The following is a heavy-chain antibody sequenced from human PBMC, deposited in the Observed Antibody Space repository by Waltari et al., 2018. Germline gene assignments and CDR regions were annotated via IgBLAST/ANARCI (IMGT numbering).Heavy chain of an antibody. CDR1: GYTFANLH. V-gene: IGHV1-46*01. Sequence: HVQLVHSGAEVKKPRASANISCKASGYTFANLHIHWVRQAPGHGLEWMGKINPSGGSAGYPQKFQGRITMTREMSTGTGYMELSSLTYEDTAVYFCARVAPGPYYVDSWGQGTLVTVSS. CDR2: INPSGGSA. CDR3: ARVAPGPYYVDS. J-gene: IGHJ4*02.